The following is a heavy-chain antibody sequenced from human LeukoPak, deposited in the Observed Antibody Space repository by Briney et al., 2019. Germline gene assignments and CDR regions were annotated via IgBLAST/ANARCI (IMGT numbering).Heavy chain of an antibody. Sequence: PSGTLSLTCTVSGGSISSDNYFWSWIRQPAGKGLEWIGRIYTSGNTNYNPSLKGRVTISVDTSKNQFSLKLSSVTAADTAVYYCAREGVIYYYGSGTYEGFDPWGQGTLVTVST. V-gene: IGHV4-61*02. D-gene: IGHD3-10*01. CDR2: IYTSGNT. CDR1: GGSISSDNYF. CDR3: AREGVIYYYGSGTYEGFDP. J-gene: IGHJ5*02.